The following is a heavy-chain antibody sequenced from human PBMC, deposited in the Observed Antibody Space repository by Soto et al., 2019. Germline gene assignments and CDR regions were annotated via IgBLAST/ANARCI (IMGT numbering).Heavy chain of an antibody. D-gene: IGHD6-19*01. CDR1: GGSISSGGYY. J-gene: IGHJ6*02. CDR3: ATSYSSGWRGYYYGMDV. V-gene: IGHV4-31*03. Sequence: QVQLQESGPGLVKPSQTLSLTCTVSGGSISSGGYYWSWIRQHPGKGLEWIGYIYYSGSTYYNPSLKSRVTTSVDTSKNQFSLKLSSVTAADTAVYYCATSYSSGWRGYYYGMDVWGQGTTVTVSS. CDR2: IYYSGST.